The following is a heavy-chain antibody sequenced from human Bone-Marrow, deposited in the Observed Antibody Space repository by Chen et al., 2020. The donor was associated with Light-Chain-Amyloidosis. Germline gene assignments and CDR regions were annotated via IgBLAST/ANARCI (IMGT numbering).Heavy chain of an antibody. CDR2: IYYSGST. CDR3: ANPLSGGNDY. J-gene: IGHJ4*02. CDR1: GGSISSSSYY. Sequence: QLQLQESGPGLVKPSETLSLTCIVSGGSISSSSYYWGWIRQPPGKGLEWIGSIYYSGSTYYNPSLKSRVTISVDTSKNQFSLKLSSVTAADTAVYYCANPLSGGNDYWGQGTLVTVSS. D-gene: IGHD6-19*01. V-gene: IGHV4-39*01.